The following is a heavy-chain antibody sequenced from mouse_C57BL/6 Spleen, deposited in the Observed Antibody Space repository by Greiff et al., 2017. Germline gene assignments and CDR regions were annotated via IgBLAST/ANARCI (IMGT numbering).Heavy chain of an antibody. CDR2: IDPSDSET. J-gene: IGHJ3*01. Sequence: QVQLQQPGAELVRPGSSVKLSCKASGYTFTSYWMHWVKQRPIQGLEWIGNIDPSDSETHYNQKFKDKATLTVDKSSSTAYMQLSSLTSEDSAVYYCARGGNSAWVAYWGQGTLVTVSA. D-gene: IGHD2-1*01. V-gene: IGHV1-52*01. CDR1: GYTFTSYW. CDR3: ARGGNSAWVAY.